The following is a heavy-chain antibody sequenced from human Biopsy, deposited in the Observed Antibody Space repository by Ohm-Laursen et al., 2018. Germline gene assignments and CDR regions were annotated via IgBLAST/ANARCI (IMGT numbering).Heavy chain of an antibody. V-gene: IGHV4-38-2*01. CDR2: IYHSGST. CDR3: ARGQALKSFDY. CDR1: GYSISSGYY. J-gene: IGHJ4*02. Sequence: SQTLSLTCAVSGYSISSGYYWGWIRQPPGKGLEWIGSIYHSGSTYYTPSLKSRVTISVDTSKNQFSLKLSSVTAADTAGYYCARGQALKSFDYWGQGTLVTVSS.